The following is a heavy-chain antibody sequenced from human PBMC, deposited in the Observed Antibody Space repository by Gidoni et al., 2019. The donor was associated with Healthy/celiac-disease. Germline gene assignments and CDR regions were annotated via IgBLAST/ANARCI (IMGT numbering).Heavy chain of an antibody. CDR1: GFPFSSYA. CDR3: AKVFSRRAVAGNDAFDI. J-gene: IGHJ3*02. Sequence: EVQLLESGGGLVQPGGSLRLSCAASGFPFSSYAMSWVRQAPGKGLEWVSAISGSGCSTYYADSVKGRFTISRDNSKNTLYLQMNSLRAEDTAVYYCAKVFSRRAVAGNDAFDIWGQGTMVTVSS. D-gene: IGHD6-19*01. CDR2: ISGSGCST. V-gene: IGHV3-23*01.